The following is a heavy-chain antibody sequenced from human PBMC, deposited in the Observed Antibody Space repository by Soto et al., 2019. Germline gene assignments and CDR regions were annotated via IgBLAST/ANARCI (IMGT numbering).Heavy chain of an antibody. D-gene: IGHD5-18*01. CDR1: GGSISSYY. CDR3: ARRRDGYIFDY. CDR2: IYYSGST. J-gene: IGHJ4*02. Sequence: QVQLQESGPGLVKPSETLSLICIVSGGSISSYYWSWIRQPAGKGLEWLGYIYYSGSTNYNPSLKSRVTISVDTSKNQFSLKLTSVTAADTAVYYCARRRDGYIFDYWGQGTLVTVSS. V-gene: IGHV4-59*01.